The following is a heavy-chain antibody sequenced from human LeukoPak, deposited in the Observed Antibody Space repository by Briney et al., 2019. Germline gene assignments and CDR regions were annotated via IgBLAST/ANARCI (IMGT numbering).Heavy chain of an antibody. D-gene: IGHD6-13*01. V-gene: IGHV3-9*01. Sequence: PGRSLRLSCEASGFTFDDYGMHWGRQAPGEGLEWVSTISWNSASVGYVDSVKGRFTTSSDNAKQTLYLQMNSLRPEDTALYYCAKDYGYSSSWYDYWRQGNLVTVSS. J-gene: IGHJ4*02. CDR1: GFTFDDYG. CDR2: ISWNSASV. CDR3: AKDYGYSSSWYDY.